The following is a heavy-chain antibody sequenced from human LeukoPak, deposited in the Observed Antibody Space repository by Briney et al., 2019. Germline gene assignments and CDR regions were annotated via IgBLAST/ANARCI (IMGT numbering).Heavy chain of an antibody. D-gene: IGHD3-22*01. V-gene: IGHV3-48*01. CDR2: ISSSSSTI. Sequence: GGSLRLSCAASGFTFSSYSMNWVRQAPGKGLEWVSYISSSSSTIYYADSVKGRFTISRDNSKNTLHLQMNSLRAEDTAVYYCATNPYYYDSSALDYWGQGTLVTVSS. CDR1: GFTFSSYS. CDR3: ATNPYYYDSSALDY. J-gene: IGHJ4*02.